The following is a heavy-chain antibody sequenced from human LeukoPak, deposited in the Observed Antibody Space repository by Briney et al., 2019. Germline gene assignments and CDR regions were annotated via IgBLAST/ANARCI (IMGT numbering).Heavy chain of an antibody. D-gene: IGHD5-24*01. CDR1: GGSISRGGYS. CDR2: IYHSGST. CDR3: ARSREMATRGLGALDS. Sequence: SHTLSLTCAVSGGSISRGGYSWSWIRQPPGKGLEWIGYIYHSGSTYYNPSLKSRVTISVDRSKNQFSLKLSSVTAADTAVYYCARSREMATRGLGALDSWGQGTMVSVSS. J-gene: IGHJ3*02. V-gene: IGHV4-30-2*01.